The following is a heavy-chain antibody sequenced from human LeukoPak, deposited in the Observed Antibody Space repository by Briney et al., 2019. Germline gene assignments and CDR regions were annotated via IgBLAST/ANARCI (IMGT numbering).Heavy chain of an antibody. CDR2: IYCSDDK. V-gene: IGHV2-5*01. D-gene: IGHD1-26*01. CDR1: GFSVTSTGVG. Sequence: SGPTLVKPTQTLTLTCTFSGFSVTSTGVGVGWLRQPPGKALEWLAVIYCSDDKRYSRSLKNRLSITKDTSKNQVGLTMTNMDLLDTGTYYCAQVRTTMPVPEGPMSYFHHWGQGTLVTVSS. J-gene: IGHJ4*02. CDR3: AQVRTTMPVPEGPMSYFHH.